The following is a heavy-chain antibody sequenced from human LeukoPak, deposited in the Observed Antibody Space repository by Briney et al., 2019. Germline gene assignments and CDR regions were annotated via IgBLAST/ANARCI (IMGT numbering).Heavy chain of an antibody. CDR1: GFTFRRHG. CDR2: ISSSSSTI. Sequence: PGGSLRLSCAASGFTFRRHGMHWVRQAPGKGLEWVSYISSSSSTIYYADSVKGRFTISRDNAKNSLYLQMNSLRAEDTAVYYCASQTPDYYYYYMDVWGKGTTVTVSS. V-gene: IGHV3-48*01. J-gene: IGHJ6*03. CDR3: ASQTPDYYYYYMDV.